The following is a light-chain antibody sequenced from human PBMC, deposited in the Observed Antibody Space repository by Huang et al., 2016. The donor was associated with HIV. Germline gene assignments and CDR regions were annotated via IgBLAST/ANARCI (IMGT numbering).Light chain of an antibody. J-gene: IGKJ5*01. CDR3: QQRSSWPRIT. V-gene: IGKV3-11*01. CDR1: QSVSIY. CDR2: DAS. Sequence: EIVLTQSPATLSLSPGERATLSCRASQSVSIYLAWYQQKPGQAPRLLIYDASNRPIGSPGRFSGGGSGTDFTLTISSLEPEDFAVYYCQQRSSWPRITFGQGTRLEIK.